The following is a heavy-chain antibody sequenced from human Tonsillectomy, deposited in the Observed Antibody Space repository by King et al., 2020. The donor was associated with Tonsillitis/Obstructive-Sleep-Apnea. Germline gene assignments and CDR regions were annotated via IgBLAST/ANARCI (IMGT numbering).Heavy chain of an antibody. V-gene: IGHV3-23*04. CDR1: GFTFGNYA. Sequence: VQLVESGGGLVQPGGSLRLSCAASGFTFGNYAMSWVRQAPGKGLEWVSGISASGGITYYADSGKGRFTISRDNSKNTPYLQMNSLRAGDTAAYYCAKDGVSTISGVAGNTFDSWGQGTMVTASS. CDR2: ISASGGIT. D-gene: IGHD3-3*01. J-gene: IGHJ3*01. CDR3: AKDGVSTISGVAGNTFDS.